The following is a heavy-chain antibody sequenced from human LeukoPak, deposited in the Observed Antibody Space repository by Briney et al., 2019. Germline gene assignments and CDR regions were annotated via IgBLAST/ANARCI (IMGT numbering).Heavy chain of an antibody. D-gene: IGHD6-19*01. CDR1: GHTFTVYY. CDR2: INPNSGGT. J-gene: IGHJ4*02. V-gene: IGHV1-2*02. CDR3: AHSSAWDSLQY. Sequence: ASVTVTRQASGHTFTVYYKHWVRHAPGQGLEWMGWINPNSGGTNHAQKFQGRVSMTRDTSISTAYMELSRLRSDDTAVYYCAHSSAWDSLQYWGQGTLVTVSS.